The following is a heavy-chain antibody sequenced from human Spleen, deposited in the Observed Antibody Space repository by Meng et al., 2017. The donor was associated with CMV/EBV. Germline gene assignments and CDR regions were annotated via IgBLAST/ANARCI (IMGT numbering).Heavy chain of an antibody. CDR1: GGSISSYY. D-gene: IGHD1-26*01. V-gene: IGHV4-4*07. CDR3: ASGSPGAHDY. J-gene: IGHJ4*02. Sequence: VQLQGSGPGLVNPSQTLSLPCTVAGGSISSYYWSWIRQPAGKGLEWIGRIYTSGSTNYNPSLKSRVTMSVDTSKNQFSLKLSSVTAADTAVYYCASGSPGAHDYWGQGTLVTVSS. CDR2: IYTSGST.